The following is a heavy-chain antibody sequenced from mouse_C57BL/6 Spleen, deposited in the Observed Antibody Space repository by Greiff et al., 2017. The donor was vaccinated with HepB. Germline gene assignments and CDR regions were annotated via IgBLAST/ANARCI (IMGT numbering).Heavy chain of an antibody. Sequence: VQLQQSGAELVKPGASVKISCKASGYAFSSYWMNWVKQRPGKGLEWIGQIYPGDGDTNYNGKFKGKATLTADKSSSTAYMQLSSLTSEDSAVYFCARLYGYDYAMDYWGQGTSVTVSS. CDR3: ARLYGYDYAMDY. D-gene: IGHD2-2*01. V-gene: IGHV1-80*01. CDR2: IYPGDGDT. J-gene: IGHJ4*01. CDR1: GYAFSSYW.